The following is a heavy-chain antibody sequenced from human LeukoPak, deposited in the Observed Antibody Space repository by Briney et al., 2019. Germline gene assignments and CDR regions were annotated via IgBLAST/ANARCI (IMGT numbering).Heavy chain of an antibody. CDR2: IIPIFGTA. V-gene: IGHV1-69*13. D-gene: IGHD6-19*01. CDR3: ARDNRYGSGWYYFDY. J-gene: IGHJ4*02. CDR1: GGTFSSYA. Sequence: SVKVSCKASGGTFSSYAISWVRQARGQGREGMGGIIPIFGTANYAQKFQGRVTITADESTSTAYMELSSLRSEDTAVYYCARDNRYGSGWYYFDYWGQGTLVTVSS.